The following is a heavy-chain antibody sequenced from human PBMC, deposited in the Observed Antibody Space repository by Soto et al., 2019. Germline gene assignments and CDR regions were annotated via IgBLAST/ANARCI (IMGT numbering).Heavy chain of an antibody. CDR2: NSGSGGST. V-gene: IGHV3-23*01. D-gene: IGHD3-10*01. Sequence: EVQLLESGGALVQPGGSLRLSCAASGFSFSSYAMTWVRQAPGKGLEWVSTNSGSGGSTYFADSVKGRFTISRDNSKDTLYLQMDSLSADDTALYYCAKDPFGDLSYYSDFWGQGSLVTVSS. CDR3: AKDPFGDLSYYSDF. CDR1: GFSFSSYA. J-gene: IGHJ4*02.